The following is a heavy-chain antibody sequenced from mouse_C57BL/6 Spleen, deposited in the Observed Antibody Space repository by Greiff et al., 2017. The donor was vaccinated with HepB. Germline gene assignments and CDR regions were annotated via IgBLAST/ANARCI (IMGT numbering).Heavy chain of an antibody. CDR2: INPSNGGT. Sequence: VQLQQPGTELVKPGASVKLSCKASGYTFTSYWMHWVKQSPEQGLEWIGNINPSNGGTNYNEKFKSKATLTVDKSSSTAYMQLSSLTSEDSAVYYCAVEGYYGYDGVYAMDYWGQGTSVTVSS. CDR3: AVEGYYGYDGVYAMDY. CDR1: GYTFTSYW. D-gene: IGHD2-2*01. V-gene: IGHV1-53*01. J-gene: IGHJ4*01.